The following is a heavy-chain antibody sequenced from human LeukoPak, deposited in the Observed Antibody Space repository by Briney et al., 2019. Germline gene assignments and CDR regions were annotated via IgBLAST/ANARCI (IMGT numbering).Heavy chain of an antibody. J-gene: IGHJ4*02. Sequence: ASVKVSCKASGYTFTGYYMYWVRQAPGQGLEWMGWINPNSGAIHYAQKFQGRVTMTRDTSIRTAYMELSRLTSDGTAVYYCATDDSSGFYLGAVNYWGQGTRVTVSS. CDR2: INPNSGAI. D-gene: IGHD3-22*01. V-gene: IGHV1-2*02. CDR3: ATDDSSGFYLGAVNY. CDR1: GYTFTGYY.